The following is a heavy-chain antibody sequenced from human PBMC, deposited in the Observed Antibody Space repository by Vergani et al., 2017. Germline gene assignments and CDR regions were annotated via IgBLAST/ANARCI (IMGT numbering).Heavy chain of an antibody. J-gene: IGHJ4*02. CDR1: EYSFGNYW. CDR3: ARHTTYTDS. Sequence: EVELVQSGPEMRKPGESLKICCKGSEYSFGNYWIGWVRQMPGKGLEWMGIIYPADSDTRYSPSFQGQVTISADKSISTAFLQWDSLKASDTALYYCARHTTYTDSWGQGTLVTVSS. D-gene: IGHD1-1*01. V-gene: IGHV5-51*01. CDR2: IYPADSDT.